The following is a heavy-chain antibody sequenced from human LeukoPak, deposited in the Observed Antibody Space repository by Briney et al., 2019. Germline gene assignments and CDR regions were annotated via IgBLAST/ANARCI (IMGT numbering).Heavy chain of an antibody. Sequence: PGGSLRLSCAASGITFSSYWMIWVRQAPGKSLVWVANIKQDGSEKYYVDSVKGRFTISRDNAKNSLYLQMNSLRAEDTAVYYCARERGLFLYYFDYWGQGTLVTVSS. CDR2: IKQDGSEK. CDR3: ARERGLFLYYFDY. J-gene: IGHJ4*02. D-gene: IGHD3-16*01. CDR1: GITFSSYW. V-gene: IGHV3-7*01.